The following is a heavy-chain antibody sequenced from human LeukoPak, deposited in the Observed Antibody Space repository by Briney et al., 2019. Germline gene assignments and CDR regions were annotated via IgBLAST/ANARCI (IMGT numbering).Heavy chain of an antibody. Sequence: GGSLRLSCAASGFTFNSYWMHWVRQAPGKGPVWVSRMNSDGSSTSYADSVKGRFIISRDNARNTLYLQMNSLRAEDTAVYYCARGFGCSGGNCSPRAFDYWGQGTLVTASS. D-gene: IGHD2-15*01. CDR2: MNSDGSST. V-gene: IGHV3-74*01. CDR3: ARGFGCSGGNCSPRAFDY. J-gene: IGHJ4*02. CDR1: GFTFNSYW.